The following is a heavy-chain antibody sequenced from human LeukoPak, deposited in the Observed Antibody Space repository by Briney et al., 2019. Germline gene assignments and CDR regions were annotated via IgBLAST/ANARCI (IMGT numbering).Heavy chain of an antibody. Sequence: SGPALVKPTQTLTLTCTFSGFSLSTSGMRVSWIRQPPGKALEWLARIDWDDDKFYSTSLKTRLTISKDTSKNQMVLTMTNMDPVDTATYYCARSYRIAAAGTDFDYWRQGTLVTVSS. D-gene: IGHD6-13*01. CDR3: ARSYRIAAAGTDFDY. CDR2: IDWDDDK. V-gene: IGHV2-70*04. CDR1: GFSLSTSGMR. J-gene: IGHJ4*02.